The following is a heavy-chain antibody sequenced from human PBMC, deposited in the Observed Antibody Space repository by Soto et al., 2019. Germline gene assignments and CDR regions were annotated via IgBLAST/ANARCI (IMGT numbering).Heavy chain of an antibody. D-gene: IGHD3-16*01. Sequence: GASVKVSCKASGGTFSSHAISWARQAPGQGLEWMGGIIPFFKATNYAQKFQGRVTITAVDSTSTAYMDLYSLRSEDTAVYYCARDVPLNYYDGTYSYYAMDVWGQGTTVTVSS. CDR1: GGTFSSHA. CDR3: ARDVPLNYYDGTYSYYAMDV. J-gene: IGHJ6*02. V-gene: IGHV1-69*13. CDR2: IIPFFKAT.